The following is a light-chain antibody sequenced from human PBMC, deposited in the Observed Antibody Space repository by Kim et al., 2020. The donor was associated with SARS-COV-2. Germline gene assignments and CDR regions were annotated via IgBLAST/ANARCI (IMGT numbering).Light chain of an antibody. J-gene: IGKJ2*03. CDR2: ATS. CDR3: QQSYSTPYS. CDR1: QTISYF. V-gene: IGKV1-39*01. Sequence: SASVGDRVTITCRASQTISYFVNWDQQKSGQSPKLLIYATSDLQGGVPSRFSGSSSGTDFTLTISSLQPEDFATYHCQQSYSTPYSFGQGTKLEI.